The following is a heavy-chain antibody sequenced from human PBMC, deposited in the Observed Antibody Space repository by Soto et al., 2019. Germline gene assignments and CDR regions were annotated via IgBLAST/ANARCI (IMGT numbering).Heavy chain of an antibody. CDR1: GFTFSSFA. Sequence: PGGSLRLSCAASGFTFSSFALHWVRQAPGKGLEWVAVISYDGSIKYYAESVKGRFTISRDNAKKTLSLQMTSLRLDDTAVYFCATYPPSVQEVGKSDYWGQGAQVTVSS. CDR2: ISYDGSIK. J-gene: IGHJ4*02. CDR3: ATYPPSVQEVGKSDY. D-gene: IGHD2-2*02. V-gene: IGHV3-30-3*01.